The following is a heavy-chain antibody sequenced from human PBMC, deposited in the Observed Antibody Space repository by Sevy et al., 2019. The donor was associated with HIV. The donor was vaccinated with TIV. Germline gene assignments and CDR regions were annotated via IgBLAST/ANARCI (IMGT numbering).Heavy chain of an antibody. CDR3: ARATKGYQVLMQWFDS. Sequence: SETLSLTCTVSGDSVTTNTYFWGWIRQPPGKGLEWLGSMSNSGSTYYNPSLKSRVTISIDTSKNQFSLRLTSVTAADTAVYYCARATKGYQVLMQWFDSWGHGTLVTVSS. J-gene: IGHJ5*01. V-gene: IGHV4-39*01. CDR1: GDSVTTNTYF. CDR2: MSNSGST. D-gene: IGHD2-2*01.